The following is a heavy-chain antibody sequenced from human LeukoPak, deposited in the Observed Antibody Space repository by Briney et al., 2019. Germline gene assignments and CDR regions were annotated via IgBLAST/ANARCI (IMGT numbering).Heavy chain of an antibody. J-gene: IGHJ4*02. D-gene: IGHD2-21*02. Sequence: ASVKVSCKASGYTFTSYYMHWVRQAPGQGLEWMGIINPSGGSTSYAQKFQGRVTMTRDTPTSTVYMELSSLRSEDTAVYYCARDSGFINHDIVVVTANDLDYWGQGTLVTVSS. V-gene: IGHV1-46*01. CDR2: INPSGGST. CDR3: ARDSGFINHDIVVVTANDLDY. CDR1: GYTFTSYY.